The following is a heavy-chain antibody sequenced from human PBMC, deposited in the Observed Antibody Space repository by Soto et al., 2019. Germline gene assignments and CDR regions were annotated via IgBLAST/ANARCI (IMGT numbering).Heavy chain of an antibody. CDR1: GYTFTSYA. J-gene: IGHJ4*02. V-gene: IGHV1-3*01. CDR2: INAGNGNT. D-gene: IGHD6-19*01. Sequence: ASVKVSCKASGYTFTSYAMHWVRQAPGQRLEWMGWINAGNGNTKYSQKFQGRVTIARDTSASTAYMELSSLRSEDTAVYYCARGLAPYYFDYWGQGTLVTVSS. CDR3: ARGLAPYYFDY.